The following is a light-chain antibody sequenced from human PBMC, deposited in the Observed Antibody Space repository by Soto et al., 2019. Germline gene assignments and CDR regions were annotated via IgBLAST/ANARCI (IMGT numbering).Light chain of an antibody. V-gene: IGKV1-5*01. CDR2: DAS. CDR1: QSITSN. J-gene: IGKJ4*01. CDR3: QQYNTSPT. Sequence: DVQMTQSPSTLSASVRDRATITCRASQSITSNMAWYQQKPGQAPKLLIYDASNTDTGVPARFSGSGSGTDFTLTISSLQPDDFATYYCQQYNTSPTFGGGTKVAIK.